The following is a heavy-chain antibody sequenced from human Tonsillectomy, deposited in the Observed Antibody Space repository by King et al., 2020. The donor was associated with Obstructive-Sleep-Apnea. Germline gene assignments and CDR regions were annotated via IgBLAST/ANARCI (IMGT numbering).Heavy chain of an antibody. Sequence: QLQESGPGLVKPSETLSLTCTVSGDSISSGSFYWGWLRQPPGKGLEWIGSIYYSGNTYYNPSLRSRVTISVDTSKNQFSLKVSSVTAADTAVYYCAREPPTVTIVNYWGQGTLVTVSS. D-gene: IGHD4-17*01. CDR1: GDSISSGSFY. CDR3: AREPPTVTIVNY. V-gene: IGHV4-39*07. CDR2: IYYSGNT. J-gene: IGHJ4*02.